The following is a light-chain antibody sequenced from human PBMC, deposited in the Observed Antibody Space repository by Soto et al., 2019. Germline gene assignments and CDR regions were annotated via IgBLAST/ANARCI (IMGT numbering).Light chain of an antibody. CDR3: QQSNSFPLT. Sequence: DIQMTQSPSSVSASVVDRVTITCRASQVISSRLAWYQQKPGKAPNLLIYAASSLQSGVPSRFSGSGSETDFTLTIGSLQPEDFATYYCQQSNSFPLTFGGGTKVEIK. CDR2: AAS. V-gene: IGKV1-12*01. J-gene: IGKJ4*01. CDR1: QVISSR.